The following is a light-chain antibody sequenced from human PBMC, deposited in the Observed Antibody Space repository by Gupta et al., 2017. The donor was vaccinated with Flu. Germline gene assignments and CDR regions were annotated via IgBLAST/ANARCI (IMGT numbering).Light chain of an antibody. CDR2: GAS. CDR3: QKDNSVPWT. J-gene: IGKJ1*01. CDR1: QDISNS. Sequence: DTQMTQSPSSLSASLGDRVTITCRASQDISNSLAWYQQTPGKGPKLVIFGASTLQSGVPSRFSGSGSGTEFTLTISSLQPEDVATYYCQKDNSVPWTFGQGTKVEIK. V-gene: IGKV1-27*01.